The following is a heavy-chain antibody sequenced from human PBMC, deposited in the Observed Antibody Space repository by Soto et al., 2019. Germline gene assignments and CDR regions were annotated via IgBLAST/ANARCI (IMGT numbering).Heavy chain of an antibody. CDR1: GFSFSTFG. Sequence: GGSLRLSCAASGFSFSTFGMMWIRQAPGKGLEWVSSISTSGSHIFYGDSVRGRFTISRDNAKTSLYLQMDSLSDEDTALYFCARVGGSCSTSSCFAYFDSWGQGILVTVSS. D-gene: IGHD2-2*01. CDR2: ISTSGSHI. J-gene: IGHJ4*02. CDR3: ARVGGSCSTSSCFAYFDS. V-gene: IGHV3-21*01.